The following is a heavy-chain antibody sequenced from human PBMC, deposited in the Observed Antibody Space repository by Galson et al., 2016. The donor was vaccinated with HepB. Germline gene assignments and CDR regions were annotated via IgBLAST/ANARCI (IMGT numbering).Heavy chain of an antibody. CDR2: ITTSSYM. D-gene: IGHD2/OR15-2a*01. CDR3: ARDSIYAFDY. CDR1: GFTFRTYS. V-gene: IGHV3-21*01. J-gene: IGHJ4*02. Sequence: SLRLSCAASGFTFRTYSMNWVRQAPGKGLEWVSSITTSSYMYYADSVKGRFTISRDNAKNSLYLQMNSLRDDDTAVYYCARDSIYAFDYWGQGILVTVSS.